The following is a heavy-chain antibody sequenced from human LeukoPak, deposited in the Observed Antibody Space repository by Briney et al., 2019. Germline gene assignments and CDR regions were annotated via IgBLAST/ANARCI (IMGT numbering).Heavy chain of an antibody. D-gene: IGHD1-26*01. V-gene: IGHV4-59*01. CDR2: TDYSGST. J-gene: IGHJ3*01. CDR3: ARDRRRDLLHAFDL. CDR1: GGSISTYY. Sequence: SETLSLTCTVSGGSISTYYWSWIRQPPGKGLEWIAYTDYSGSTNYNPSLKSRVAISVDTSYNQFSLKLSSVTPADTAVYYCARDRRRDLLHAFDLWGQGTMVTVS.